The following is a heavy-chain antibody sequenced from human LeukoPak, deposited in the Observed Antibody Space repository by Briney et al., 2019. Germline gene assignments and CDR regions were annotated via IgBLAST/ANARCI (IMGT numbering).Heavy chain of an antibody. CDR3: ARARGIAVAGTRDAFDI. CDR2: IYYSGST. J-gene: IGHJ3*02. D-gene: IGHD6-19*01. CDR1: GGSISSYY. Sequence: SETLSLTCTVSGGSISSYYWSWIRQPPGKGLEWIGYIYYSGSTNYNPSLKSRATISVDTSKNQFSLKLSSVTAADTAVYYCARARGIAVAGTRDAFDIWGQGTMVTVSS. V-gene: IGHV4-59*08.